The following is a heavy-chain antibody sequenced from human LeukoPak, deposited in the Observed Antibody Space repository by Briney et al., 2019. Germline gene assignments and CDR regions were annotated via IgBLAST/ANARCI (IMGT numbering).Heavy chain of an antibody. CDR1: GFTFSSYA. J-gene: IGHJ6*02. CDR2: ISYDGSNK. CDR3: AREAPYYYGMDV. Sequence: PGGSLRLSCAASGFTFSSYAMHWVRQAPGKGLEWVAVISYDGSNKYYADSVKGRFTISRDNSKNTLYLQTNCLRAEDTAVYYCAREAPYYYGMDVWGQGTTVTVSS. V-gene: IGHV3-30*04.